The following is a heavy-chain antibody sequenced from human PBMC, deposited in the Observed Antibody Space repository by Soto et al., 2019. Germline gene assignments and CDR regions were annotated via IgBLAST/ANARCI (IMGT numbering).Heavy chain of an antibody. J-gene: IGHJ4*02. CDR3: ARDRSFWSGYSTPFFDY. D-gene: IGHD3-3*01. V-gene: IGHV3-30-3*01. CDR2: ISYDGSNK. Sequence: QVQLVESGGGVVQPGRSLRLSCAASGFTFSSYAMHWVRQAPGKGLEWVAVISYDGSNKYYADSVKGRFTISRDNSKSTLYLQMNSLRAEDTALYFCARDRSFWSGYSTPFFDYWGQGTLVTVSS. CDR1: GFTFSSYA.